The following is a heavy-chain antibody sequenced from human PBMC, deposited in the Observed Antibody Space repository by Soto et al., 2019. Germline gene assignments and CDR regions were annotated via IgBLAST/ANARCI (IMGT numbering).Heavy chain of an antibody. CDR3: ARGRYGDY. J-gene: IGHJ4*02. CDR2: ISAHNGNT. V-gene: IGHV1-18*01. Sequence: QVHLVQSGAEVQKPGASVKVSCKASGYTFTSYGITWVRQAPGQGLEWMGWISAHNGNTDYAQKLQGRVIVTRDTSTSTAYMELMSLISDDTVVYYCARGRYGDYWGQGALVTVSS. CDR1: GYTFTSYG. D-gene: IGHD1-1*01.